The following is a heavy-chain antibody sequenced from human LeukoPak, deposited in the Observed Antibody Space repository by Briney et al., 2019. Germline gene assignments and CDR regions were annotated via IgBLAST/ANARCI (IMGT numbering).Heavy chain of an antibody. CDR1: GFTFSSYS. Sequence: GGSLRLSCAASGFTFSSYSMNWVRQAPGKGLEWVSSISSSSSYIYYADSVKGRFTISRANAKNSLYLQMTSLRAEDTAVYSCARDSSYYDILTGYLPHTRTLDYWGQGTLVTVSS. CDR3: ARDSSYYDILTGYLPHTRTLDY. D-gene: IGHD3-9*01. J-gene: IGHJ4*02. V-gene: IGHV3-21*01. CDR2: ISSSSSYI.